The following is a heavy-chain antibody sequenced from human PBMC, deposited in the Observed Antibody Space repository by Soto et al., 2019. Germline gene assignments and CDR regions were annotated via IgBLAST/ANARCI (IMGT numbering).Heavy chain of an antibody. D-gene: IGHD2-2*01. CDR2: IYPGDSDT. CDR3: ARHGSDIVVVPAAASYYYYVMDV. J-gene: IGHJ6*02. CDR1: GYSFTSYW. V-gene: IGHV5-51*01. Sequence: GESLKISCKGSGYSFTSYWIGWVRQMPGKGLEWMGIIYPGDSDTRYSPSFQGQVTISADKSISTAYLQWSSLKASDTAMYYCARHGSDIVVVPAAASYYYYVMDVWGQGTTVTVSS.